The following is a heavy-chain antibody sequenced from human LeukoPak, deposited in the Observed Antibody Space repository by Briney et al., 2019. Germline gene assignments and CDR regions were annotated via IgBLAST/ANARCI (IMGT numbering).Heavy chain of an antibody. CDR1: GFSFSDYA. J-gene: IGHJ6*03. CDR2: ITTSSGTI. Sequence: GGSLRLSCAAYGFSFSDYAMNWVRQAPGKGLEWISYITTSSGTIFYAGSVKGRFTVSRDNANNLLFLQMNSLRAEDTAVYYCVKDQTVTTVLDYYYYMDVWGKGTTVTVSS. V-gene: IGHV3-48*01. D-gene: IGHD4-11*01. CDR3: VKDQTVTTVLDYYYYMDV.